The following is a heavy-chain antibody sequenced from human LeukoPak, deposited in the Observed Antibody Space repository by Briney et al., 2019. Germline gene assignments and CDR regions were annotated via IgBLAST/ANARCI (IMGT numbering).Heavy chain of an antibody. CDR3: ARYSSTNWFDP. D-gene: IGHD6-19*01. CDR2: IYTSGST. V-gene: IGHV4-61*02. Sequence: SETLSLTCTVSGGSISSGSYYWSWIRQPAGKGLEWIGRIYTSGSTNYNPSLESRVTISVDTSKNQFSLKLSSVTAADTAVYYCARYSSTNWFDPWGQGTLVTVSS. J-gene: IGHJ5*02. CDR1: GGSISSGSYY.